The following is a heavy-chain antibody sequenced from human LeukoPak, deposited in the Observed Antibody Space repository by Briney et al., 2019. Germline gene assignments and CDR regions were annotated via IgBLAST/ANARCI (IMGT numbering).Heavy chain of an antibody. J-gene: IGHJ3*02. D-gene: IGHD3-22*01. CDR2: IYPSDSDT. Sequence: GESLKISCKGSGYNFTSYWIGWVRQMPGKGLEWMGIIYPSDSDTRYSPSFQGQVSISADKSIITAYLQWSSLKASDTAMYYCARQQNGARYDSSGLSRSAFDIWGQGTMVTVSS. CDR3: ARQQNGARYDSSGLSRSAFDI. V-gene: IGHV5-51*01. CDR1: GYNFTSYW.